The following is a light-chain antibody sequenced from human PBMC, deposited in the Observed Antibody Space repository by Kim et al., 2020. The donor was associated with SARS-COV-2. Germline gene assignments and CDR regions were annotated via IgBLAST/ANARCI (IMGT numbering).Light chain of an antibody. V-gene: IGKV3-11*01. Sequence: EIVLTQSPATLSLSPGERATLSCRASQGVNNYLAWYQQKPGQAPRLLIYDTSNRATGIPARFSGSGSGTDFTLTISSLESEDFAVYYCQQRINWPVTFGGGTKVDIK. CDR1: QGVNNY. J-gene: IGKJ4*01. CDR2: DTS. CDR3: QQRINWPVT.